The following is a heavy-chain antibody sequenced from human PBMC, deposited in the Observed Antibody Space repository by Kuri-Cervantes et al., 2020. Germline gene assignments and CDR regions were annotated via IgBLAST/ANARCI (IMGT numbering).Heavy chain of an antibody. V-gene: IGHV4-4*02. CDR3: AASPPGWSEVDSSTWYLAWMDV. J-gene: IGHJ6*04. Sequence: GSLRLSCSVSGGSVRSGSYQWSWIRQPPGKGLEWIGEIFHSGTTNYTPSLKSRLTISVDKSKNQFSLNLSSVTAADTAVYYCAASPPGWSEVDSSTWYLAWMDVWGKGTTVTVSS. D-gene: IGHD6-13*01. CDR2: IFHSGTT. CDR1: GGSVRSGSYQ.